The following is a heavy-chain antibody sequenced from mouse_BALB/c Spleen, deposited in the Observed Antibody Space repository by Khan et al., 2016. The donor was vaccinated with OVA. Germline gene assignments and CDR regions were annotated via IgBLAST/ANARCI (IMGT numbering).Heavy chain of an antibody. Sequence: VELKQSGTELAKPGASVKMSCKASGYTFISYWMHWIKQRPGQGLVWIGYINPSTGYTEYNQRFKDKATLTTDKSSNTAYMQLSSLTSEDSAVYYSTRRGIDGIFVYWGQGTRVTVSA. CDR2: INPSTGYT. CDR3: TRRGIDGIFVY. D-gene: IGHD2-1*01. J-gene: IGHJ3*01. V-gene: IGHV1-7*01. CDR1: GYTFISYW.